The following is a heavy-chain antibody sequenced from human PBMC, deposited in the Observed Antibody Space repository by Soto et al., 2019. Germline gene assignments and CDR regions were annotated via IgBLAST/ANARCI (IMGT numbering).Heavy chain of an antibody. Sequence: VSVKVSCKASGYTFTSYAMHWVRQAPGQRLEWMGWINAGNGNTKYSQKFQGRVTITRDTSASTAYMELSSLRSEDTAVYYCARSIVVVTAADYWGQGTLVTVSS. CDR2: INAGNGNT. CDR3: ARSIVVVTAADY. D-gene: IGHD2-21*02. V-gene: IGHV1-3*01. J-gene: IGHJ4*02. CDR1: GYTFTSYA.